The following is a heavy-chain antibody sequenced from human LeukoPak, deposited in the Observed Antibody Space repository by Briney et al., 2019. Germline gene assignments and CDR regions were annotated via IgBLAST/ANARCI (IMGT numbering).Heavy chain of an antibody. CDR2: INSDGSST. V-gene: IGHV3-74*01. CDR3: ARASDPWLQLT. D-gene: IGHD5-24*01. J-gene: IGHJ5*02. Sequence: GGSLRLSCAASGFTFSSYWMHWVRQVPGKGLVWVSQINSDGSSTSYADSVKGRFTISRDNAKNTLYLQMNSLRAEDTAVYYCARASDPWLQLTWGQGTLVTVSS. CDR1: GFTFSSYW.